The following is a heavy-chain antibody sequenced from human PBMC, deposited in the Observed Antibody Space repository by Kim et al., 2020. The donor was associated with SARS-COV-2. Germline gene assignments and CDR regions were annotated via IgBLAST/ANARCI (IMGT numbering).Heavy chain of an antibody. CDR3: ARDGGGFDYYYYGMDV. Sequence: ASVKVSCKASGYTFTSYAMHWVRQAPGQRLEWMGWINAGNGNTKYSQKFQGRVTITRDTSASTAYMELSSLRSEDTAVYYCARDGGGFDYYYYGMDVWGQGTTVTVSS. D-gene: IGHD2-15*01. J-gene: IGHJ6*02. CDR1: GYTFTSYA. CDR2: INAGNGNT. V-gene: IGHV1-3*01.